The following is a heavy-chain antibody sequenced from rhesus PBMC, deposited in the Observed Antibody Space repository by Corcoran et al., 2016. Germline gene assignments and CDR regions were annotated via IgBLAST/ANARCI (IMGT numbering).Heavy chain of an antibody. CDR1: GGSISGSYR. J-gene: IGHJ4*01. V-gene: IGHV4S10*01. CDR3: ARDRIVGATDY. Sequence: QVQLQESGPGVVKPSETLFLTCAVSGGSISGSYRWSWIRQPPGKGLGWIGYIYGSSTNTNYDTSLKSRVTISKDTAKNQFSLKLSSVTAADTAVYYCARDRIVGATDYWGQGVLVTVSS. D-gene: IGHD1-44*02. CDR2: IYGSSTNT.